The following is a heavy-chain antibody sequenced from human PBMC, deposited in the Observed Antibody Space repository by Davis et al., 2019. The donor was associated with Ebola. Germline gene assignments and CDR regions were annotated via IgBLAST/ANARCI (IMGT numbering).Heavy chain of an antibody. V-gene: IGHV3-7*01. CDR2: IKQDGSEK. CDR3: ARDWTYDFWSGSYGMDV. Sequence: PGGSLRLSCAASGFTFSSYWMSWVRQAPGKGLEWVANIKQDGSEKYYVDSVKGRFTISRDNAKNSLHLQMNSLRAEDTAVYYCARDWTYDFWSGSYGMDVWGQGTTVTVSS. J-gene: IGHJ6*02. CDR1: GFTFSSYW. D-gene: IGHD3-3*01.